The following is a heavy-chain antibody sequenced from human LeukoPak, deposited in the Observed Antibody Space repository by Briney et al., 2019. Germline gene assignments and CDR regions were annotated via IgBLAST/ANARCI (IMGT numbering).Heavy chain of an antibody. CDR3: ARLNRGLYDYVWGSYRYRDNWFDP. CDR1: GGSFSGYY. J-gene: IGHJ5*02. D-gene: IGHD3-16*02. V-gene: IGHV4-34*01. CDR2: INHSGST. Sequence: SETLSLTCAVYGGSFSGYYWSWIRQPPGKGLEWIGEINHSGSTNYNPSLKSRVTISVDTSKNQFSLKLSSVTAADTAVYYCARLNRGLYDYVWGSYRYRDNWFDPWGQGTLVTVSS.